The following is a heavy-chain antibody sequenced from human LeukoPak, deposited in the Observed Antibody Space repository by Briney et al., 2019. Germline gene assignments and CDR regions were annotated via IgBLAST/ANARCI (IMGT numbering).Heavy chain of an antibody. CDR3: ARAIAARNWFDP. CDR2: INPNSGGT. D-gene: IGHD6-6*01. J-gene: IGHJ5*02. CDR1: GYTFTGYY. Sequence: ASVKVSCKASGYTFTGYYMHWVRQAPGQGLEWMGWINPNSGGTNYAQKFQGRVTMTRATSISTAYMELSRLRSDDTAVYYCARAIAARNWFDPWGQGTLVTVSS. V-gene: IGHV1-2*02.